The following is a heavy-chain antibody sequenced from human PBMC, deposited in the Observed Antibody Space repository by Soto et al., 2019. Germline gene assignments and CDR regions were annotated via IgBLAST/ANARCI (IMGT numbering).Heavy chain of an antibody. CDR3: ARSSSYYFIDDY. J-gene: IGHJ4*02. D-gene: IGHD3-22*01. CDR1: GYTFTSYA. Sequence: GVSVKVSCKASGYTFTSYAMHCVRQAPGQRLEWMGWINAGNGGTKYSQEFQGRVTITRDTSASTAYMELNSLRSEDTAVYYCARSSSYYFIDDYWGQGTLVTVSS. CDR2: INAGNGGT. V-gene: IGHV1-3*01.